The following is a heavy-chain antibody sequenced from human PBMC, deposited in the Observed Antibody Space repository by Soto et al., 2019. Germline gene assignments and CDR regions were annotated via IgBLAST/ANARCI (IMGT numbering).Heavy chain of an antibody. CDR3: ARGVEMATIWYFDY. D-gene: IGHD5-12*01. V-gene: IGHV1-69*13. CDR2: IIPIFGTA. CDR1: GGTFSSYA. J-gene: IGHJ4*02. Sequence: EASVKVSCKASGGTFSSYAISWVRQAPGQGLEWMGGIIPIFGTANYAQKFQGRVTITADESTSTAYMELSSLRSEDTAVYYCARGVEMATIWYFDYWGQGTLVTVSS.